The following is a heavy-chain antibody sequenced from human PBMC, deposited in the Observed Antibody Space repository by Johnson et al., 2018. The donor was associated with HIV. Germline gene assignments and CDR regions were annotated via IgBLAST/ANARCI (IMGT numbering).Heavy chain of an antibody. Sequence: VQLVESGGGLVQPGGSLRLSCAASGFTFSSYAMHWVRQAPGKGLEWVAVISYDGSNKYYADSVKGRFTISRDNSKNTLYLQMNSLRAEDTAVYYCARGYYDSSGRGWGQGTMVTVSS. J-gene: IGHJ3*01. V-gene: IGHV3-30*04. D-gene: IGHD3-22*01. CDR2: ISYDGSNK. CDR1: GFTFSSYA. CDR3: ARGYYDSSGRG.